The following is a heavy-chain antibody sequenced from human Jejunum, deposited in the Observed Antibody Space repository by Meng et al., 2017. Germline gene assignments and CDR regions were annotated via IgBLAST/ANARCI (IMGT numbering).Heavy chain of an antibody. CDR3: ARGKGSYGSVLDY. D-gene: IGHD1-26*01. Sequence: LHVQGSGPGLAKPSETLSLTCTVSGGSINSLYWGWIRQPPGKGLEWIGNFYYDGRTYYNPSLKSRVTISIDTSKNQFSLKLSSVTAADTAVYYCARGKGSYGSVLDYWGQGTLVTVSS. CDR2: FYYDGRT. CDR1: GGSINSLY. J-gene: IGHJ4*02. V-gene: IGHV4-39*07.